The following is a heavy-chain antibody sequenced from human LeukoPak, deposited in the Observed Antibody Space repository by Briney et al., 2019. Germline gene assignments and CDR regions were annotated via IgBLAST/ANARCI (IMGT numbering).Heavy chain of an antibody. D-gene: IGHD4/OR15-4a*01. CDR3: ARAAWRGTNSRDAFDI. J-gene: IGHJ3*02. CDR2: ISYSGTT. Sequence: SETLSLTCTVSGGSISSGGDHWSWIRQHPGKGLEWIGHISYSGTTYYNPSLKSRITISLDTSKNQFSLELSSVTAADTAVYFCARAAWRGTNSRDAFDIWGLGTVVTVSS. V-gene: IGHV4-31*03. CDR1: GGSISSGGDH.